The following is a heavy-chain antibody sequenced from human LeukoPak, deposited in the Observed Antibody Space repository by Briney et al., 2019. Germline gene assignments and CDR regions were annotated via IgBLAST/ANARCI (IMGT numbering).Heavy chain of an antibody. V-gene: IGHV3-66*01. Sequence: GGSLRLSCAASGFTVSSNYMSWVRQAPGKGLEWVSVIYSGGSTYYADSAKGRFTISRDNSKNTLYLQMNSLRAEDTAVYYCARDPPTAPGAFDIWGQGTMVTVSS. J-gene: IGHJ3*02. CDR1: GFTVSSNY. D-gene: IGHD4-17*01. CDR3: ARDPPTAPGAFDI. CDR2: IYSGGST.